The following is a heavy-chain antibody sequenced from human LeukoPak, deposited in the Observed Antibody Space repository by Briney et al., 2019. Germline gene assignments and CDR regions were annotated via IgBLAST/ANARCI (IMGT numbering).Heavy chain of an antibody. J-gene: IGHJ4*02. Sequence: SETLSLTCAVYGGSFSGYYWSWIRQPPGKGLEWIGEINHSGSTNYNPSLKSRVTISVDTSKNQFSLKLTAVTAADTAVYYCARETPGAGHFDYWGQGSLVTVSS. CDR1: GGSFSGYY. CDR3: ARETPGAGHFDY. CDR2: INHSGST. D-gene: IGHD7-27*01. V-gene: IGHV4-34*01.